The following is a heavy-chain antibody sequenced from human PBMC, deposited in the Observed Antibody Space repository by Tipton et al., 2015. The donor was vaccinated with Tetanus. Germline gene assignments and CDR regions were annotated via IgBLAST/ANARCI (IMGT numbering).Heavy chain of an antibody. D-gene: IGHD2/OR15-2a*01. CDR3: VRRWFGTQYYFGMDV. Sequence: ELEWVANIKQDGSAKYYVDSVKGRFTISRDNAKNSLYLQMNSLRADDTAVYYCVRRWFGTQYYFGMDVWGQGTTVTVSS. J-gene: IGHJ6*02. CDR2: IKQDGSAK. V-gene: IGHV3-7*01.